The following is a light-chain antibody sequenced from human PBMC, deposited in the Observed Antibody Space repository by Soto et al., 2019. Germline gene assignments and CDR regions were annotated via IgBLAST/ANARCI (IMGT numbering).Light chain of an antibody. CDR3: QQSYSTPLT. V-gene: IGKV1-39*01. Sequence: DIQMTQSPSSLSASVGDRVTIACRASQSIRTYLNWYQQKPGKAPKLLIYAASSLQSGVPSRFSGRGSGTDFTLTISSLLPEDFATYSCQQSYSTPLTFGGGTKVQI. CDR1: QSIRTY. CDR2: AAS. J-gene: IGKJ4*01.